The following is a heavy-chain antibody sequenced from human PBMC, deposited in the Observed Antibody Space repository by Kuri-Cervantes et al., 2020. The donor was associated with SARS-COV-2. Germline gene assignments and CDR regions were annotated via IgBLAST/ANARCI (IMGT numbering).Heavy chain of an antibody. CDR2: IKQDGSEK. CDR3: AREAFGYCSGGSCYSHY. D-gene: IGHD2-15*01. Sequence: ETLSLTCAASGFTFSSYWMSWVRQAPGKGLEWVANIKQDGSEKYYVDSVKGRFTISRDNAKHSLYLQINSLRAEDTAVYYCAREAFGYCSGGSCYSHYWGQGTLVTVSS. J-gene: IGHJ4*02. CDR1: GFTFSSYW. V-gene: IGHV3-7*01.